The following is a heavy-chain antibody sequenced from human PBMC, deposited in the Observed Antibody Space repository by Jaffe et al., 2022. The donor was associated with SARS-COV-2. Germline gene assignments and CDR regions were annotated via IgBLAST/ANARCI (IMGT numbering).Heavy chain of an antibody. CDR3: TPELVAGASFDY. CDR2: IKSGNAAGTP. J-gene: IGHJ4*02. Sequence: EVQLVESGGGLVKPGGSLRLSCATSGFTFSNAWMNWVRQVPGKGLEWLGRIKSGNAAGTPDYAAPVRGRFTISRDDSKSTLFLQMNSLKSEDTAVYYCTPELVAGASFDYWGQGSLVTVSS. D-gene: IGHD5-12*01. CDR1: GFTFSNAW. V-gene: IGHV3-15*01.